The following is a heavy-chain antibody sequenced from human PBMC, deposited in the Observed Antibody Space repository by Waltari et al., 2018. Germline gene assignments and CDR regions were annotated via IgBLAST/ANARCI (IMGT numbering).Heavy chain of an antibody. V-gene: IGHV3-23*01. CDR2: VGSPCDKT. D-gene: IGHD6-13*01. Sequence: EVQMLESGGGLVQPGGSLTLPCVVPGFSLRSYATGWVRPGPGKGLAWVSAVGSPCDKTYYADSVKGRLTISRDNSKNTLYLQMNSVRVEDTAVYYCVKEVWQQVVKMVGWFDPWGQGTLVTVSS. J-gene: IGHJ5*02. CDR3: VKEVWQQVVKMVGWFDP. CDR1: GFSLRSYA.